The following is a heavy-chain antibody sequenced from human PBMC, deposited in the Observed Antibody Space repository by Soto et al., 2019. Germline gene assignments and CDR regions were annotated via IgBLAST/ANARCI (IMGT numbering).Heavy chain of an antibody. CDR2: IIPMFVTA. CDR1: GDTFSSYA. Sequence: QVQLVQSGAEVKKPGSSVKVSCKASGDTFSSYAINWVRQAPGQGLEWMGGIIPMFVTANYAQKFKGRVMITAGESTSTVYMELSSLRSEDTAVYYCARVGPAHYYDSSGYYSPLDYWGQGTLVTVSS. V-gene: IGHV1-69*01. CDR3: ARVGPAHYYDSSGYYSPLDY. J-gene: IGHJ4*02. D-gene: IGHD3-22*01.